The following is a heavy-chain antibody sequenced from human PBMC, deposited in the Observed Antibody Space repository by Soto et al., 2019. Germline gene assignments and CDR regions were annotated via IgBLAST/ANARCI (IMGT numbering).Heavy chain of an antibody. V-gene: IGHV3-15*07. J-gene: IGHJ4*02. CDR2: IKSKTDGGTT. Sequence: PGGSLRLSCAASGFTFSNAWMNWVRQAPGKGLEWVGRIKSKTDGGTTDYAAPVKGRFTISRDDSKNTLYLQMNSLKTEDTAVYYCTTDLGYCSGGSCPNYWGQGTLVTVSS. CDR1: GFTFSNAW. D-gene: IGHD2-15*01. CDR3: TTDLGYCSGGSCPNY.